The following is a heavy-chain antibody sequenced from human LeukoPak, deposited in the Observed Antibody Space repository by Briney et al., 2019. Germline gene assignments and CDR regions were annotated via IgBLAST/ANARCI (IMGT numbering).Heavy chain of an antibody. CDR1: GYTFTGYY. D-gene: IGHD3-22*01. CDR3: ARERSSSPGMIVVVMFDY. Sequence: ASVKVSCKASGYTFTGYYMHWVRQAPGQGLEWMGWINPNSGGTNYAQKFQGRVTMTRDTSISTAYMELSRLRSDDTAVYYCARERSSSPGMIVVVMFDYWGQGTLVTVSS. V-gene: IGHV1-2*02. CDR2: INPNSGGT. J-gene: IGHJ4*02.